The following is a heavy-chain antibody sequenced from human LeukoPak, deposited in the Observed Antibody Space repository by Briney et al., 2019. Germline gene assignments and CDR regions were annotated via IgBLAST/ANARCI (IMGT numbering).Heavy chain of an antibody. J-gene: IGHJ4*02. CDR3: ARRQYGGNPTLDY. CDR2: ISTSSTYI. Sequence: GGSLRLSCAASGFTFSSYSMNWVRQAPGKGLEWVSSISTSSTYIYYADSVKGRFTISRDNAKNSLYLQMNSLRAEDTAVYYCARRQYGGNPTLDYWGQGTLVTVSS. V-gene: IGHV3-21*01. CDR1: GFTFSSYS. D-gene: IGHD4-23*01.